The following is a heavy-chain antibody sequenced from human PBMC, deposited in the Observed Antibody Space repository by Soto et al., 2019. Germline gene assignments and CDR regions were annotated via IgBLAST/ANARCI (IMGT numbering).Heavy chain of an antibody. CDR3: ATVGGGSGSYYLPYYYYYGMDV. CDR2: IIPIFGTA. J-gene: IGHJ6*02. V-gene: IGHV1-69*13. Sequence: GASVKVSCKASGGTFSSYAISWVRQAPGQGLEWMGGIIPIFGTANYAQKFQGRVTITADESTSTAYMELSSLRSEDTAVYYCATVGGGSGSYYLPYYYYYGMDVWGQGTTVTVSS. D-gene: IGHD3-10*01. CDR1: GGTFSSYA.